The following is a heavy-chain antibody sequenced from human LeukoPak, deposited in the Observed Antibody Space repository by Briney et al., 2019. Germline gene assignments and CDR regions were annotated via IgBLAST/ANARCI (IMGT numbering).Heavy chain of an antibody. V-gene: IGHV3-7*01. J-gene: IGHJ4*02. D-gene: IGHD5-18*01. CDR1: GFTFSTYW. CDR2: IKQDGSEK. CDR3: ARAVDGYTYGYGY. Sequence: QPGGSLRLSCVASGFTFSTYWMSWVRQAPGKGLEWVASIKQDGSEKYYVESVKGRFTISRDNAKNSLYLQMHSLRDEDTAVYYCARAVDGYTYGYGYWGQGTLVTVSS.